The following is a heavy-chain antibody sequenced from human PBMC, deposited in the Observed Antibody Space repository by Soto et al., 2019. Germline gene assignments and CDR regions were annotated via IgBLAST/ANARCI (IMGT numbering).Heavy chain of an antibody. CDR3: ATLPPYYFDTSGYFLED. CDR2: ITTFNRNT. CDR1: GYSFPSHG. V-gene: IGHV1-18*01. D-gene: IGHD3-22*01. J-gene: IGHJ4*02. Sequence: ASVKVSCKASGYSFPSHGIGWMRQAPGQGLEWMGWITTFNRNTNYAKKFQERVTMTADTSTSTVYMELRSLRYDDTAAYFCATLPPYYFDTSGYFLEDWGQGTLVTAPQ.